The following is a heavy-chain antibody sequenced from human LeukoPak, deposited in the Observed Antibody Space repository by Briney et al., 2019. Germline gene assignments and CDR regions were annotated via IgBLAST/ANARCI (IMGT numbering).Heavy chain of an antibody. D-gene: IGHD5-12*01. CDR1: GFTFSSYA. CDR3: AKDHIVATTLDY. CDR2: ISSNGGST. J-gene: IGHJ4*02. Sequence: GGSLRLSCAASGFTFSSYAMHWVRQAPGKGLEYVSAISSNGGSTYYANSVKGRFTISRDNSKNTLYLQMNSLRAEDTAVYYCAKDHIVATTLDYWGQGTLVTVSS. V-gene: IGHV3-64*01.